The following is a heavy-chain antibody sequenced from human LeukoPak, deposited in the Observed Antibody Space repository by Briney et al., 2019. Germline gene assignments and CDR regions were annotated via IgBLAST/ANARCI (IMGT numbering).Heavy chain of an antibody. V-gene: IGHV5-51*01. Sequence: GESLKISCKGSGYSFTSYWTGWVRQMPGKGLEWMGIIYPGDSDTRYSPSFQGQVTISADKSISTAYLQWSSLKASDTAMYYCARTSAAAEGAFDIWGQGTMVTVSS. D-gene: IGHD6-13*01. CDR2: IYPGDSDT. J-gene: IGHJ3*02. CDR3: ARTSAAAEGAFDI. CDR1: GYSFTSYW.